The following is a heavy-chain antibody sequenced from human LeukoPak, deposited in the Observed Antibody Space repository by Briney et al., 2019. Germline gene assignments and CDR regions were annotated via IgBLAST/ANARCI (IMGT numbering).Heavy chain of an antibody. J-gene: IGHJ5*02. CDR2: IYTSGST. CDR3: ARDWSYYYGSGSYPYNWFDP. V-gene: IGHV4-4*07. CDR1: GGSISSYY. D-gene: IGHD3-10*01. Sequence: PSETLSLTCSVSGGSISSYYWSWIRQPAGKGLEWIGRIYTSGSTNYHPSLKSRVTMSVDTSKNQFSLKLTSVTAADTAVYYCARDWSYYYGSGSYPYNWFDPWGQGTLVTVSS.